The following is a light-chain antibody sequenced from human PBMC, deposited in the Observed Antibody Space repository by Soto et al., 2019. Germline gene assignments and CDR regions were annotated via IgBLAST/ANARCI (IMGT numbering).Light chain of an antibody. J-gene: IGLJ1*01. Sequence: VLTQPPSVSGAPGQRVTISCTGSGSNLGAGFDVHWYQHLPGTAPKLLIYGITNRPSGVPDRFSGSKSGTSASLAITGLQFEDEADYYCQSYDGGLSGYVVGTGTKVTVL. CDR2: GIT. V-gene: IGLV1-40*01. CDR3: QSYDGGLSGYV. CDR1: GSNLGAGFD.